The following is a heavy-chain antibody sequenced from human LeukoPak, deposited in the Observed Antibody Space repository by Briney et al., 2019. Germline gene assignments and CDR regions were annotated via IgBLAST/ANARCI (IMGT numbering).Heavy chain of an antibody. CDR3: ASVRHDPLEYYYYIDV. V-gene: IGHV4-34*01. J-gene: IGHJ6*03. Sequence: PSETLSLTCAVSGDSLSRYSWTWIRQPPGKGLEWLGEINPSGSPDYNPSLKSRATISLNTSQNQFSLRVASVTAADPAVYYCASVRHDPLEYYYYIDVWGKGTTVTVSS. D-gene: IGHD2/OR15-2a*01. CDR2: INPSGSP. CDR1: GDSLSRYS.